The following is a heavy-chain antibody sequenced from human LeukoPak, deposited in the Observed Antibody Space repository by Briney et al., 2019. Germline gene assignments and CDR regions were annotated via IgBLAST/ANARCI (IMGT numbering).Heavy chain of an antibody. CDR2: IYYSGNT. CDR1: GGSISNYY. J-gene: IGHJ6*03. V-gene: IGHV4-39*07. CDR3: ARQTSLEFYYYYMDV. Sequence: SETLSLTCTGSGGSISNYYWGWIRQATGKGLEWIGSIYYSGNTYYNPSLKSRVTISVDTSKNQFSLKLSSVTAADTAVYYCARQTSLEFYYYYMDVWGKGTTVTVSS.